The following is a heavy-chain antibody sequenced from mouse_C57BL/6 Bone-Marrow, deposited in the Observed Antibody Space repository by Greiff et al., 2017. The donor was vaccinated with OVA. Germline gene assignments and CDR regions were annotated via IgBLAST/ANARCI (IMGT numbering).Heavy chain of an antibody. V-gene: IGHV5-6*01. CDR1: GFTFSSYG. D-gene: IGHD2-4*01. CDR2: ISSGGSYT. CDR3: ARLNYYDYDEAGFDY. Sequence: EVKLVESGGDLVKPGGSLKLSCAASGFTFSSYGMSWVRQTPDKRLEWVATISSGGSYTYYPDSVKGRFTISRDNAKNTLYLQMSSLKSEDTAMYYCARLNYYDYDEAGFDYWGQGTTLTVSS. J-gene: IGHJ2*01.